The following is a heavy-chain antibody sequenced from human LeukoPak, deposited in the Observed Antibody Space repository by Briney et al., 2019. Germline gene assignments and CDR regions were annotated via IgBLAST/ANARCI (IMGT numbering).Heavy chain of an antibody. CDR3: AKAPTGNHGGGWFDP. D-gene: IGHD2-21*01. V-gene: IGHV3-74*01. J-gene: IGHJ5*02. CDR2: MNSDGRST. CDR1: GFTLSSYW. Sequence: GGSLRLSCAVSGFTLSSYWMHWVRQVPGKGLVWISRMNSDGRSTTYADSVKGRFTISRDNAKNSLYLQMNSLRAEDTAFYYCAKAPTGNHGGGWFDPWGQGTLVTVSS.